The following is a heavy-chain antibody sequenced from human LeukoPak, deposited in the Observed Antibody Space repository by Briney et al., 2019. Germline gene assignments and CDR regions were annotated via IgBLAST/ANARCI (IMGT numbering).Heavy chain of an antibody. D-gene: IGHD6-6*01. CDR3: TTGIVSSSSGT. J-gene: IGHJ5*02. V-gene: IGHV3-15*01. Sequence: IKSKTDGGTTDYTAPVKGRFIISRDDSKNMLFLQMDGLKAEDTAVYYCTTGIVSSSSGTWGQGTLVTVSS. CDR2: IKSKTDGGTT.